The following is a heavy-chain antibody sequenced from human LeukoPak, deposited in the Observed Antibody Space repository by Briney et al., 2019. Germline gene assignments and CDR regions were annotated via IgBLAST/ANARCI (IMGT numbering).Heavy chain of an antibody. Sequence: GGSLRLSCAASRLTFSSYWMSWVRQAPGKGLEWVANIKQDGSEKYYVDSVRGRFTISRDNAKNSLYLQMNSLRAEDTAVYYCARAVGNSGNDYWGQGTLVTVSS. CDR2: IKQDGSEK. J-gene: IGHJ4*02. D-gene: IGHD4-23*01. CDR1: RLTFSSYW. V-gene: IGHV3-7*04. CDR3: ARAVGNSGNDY.